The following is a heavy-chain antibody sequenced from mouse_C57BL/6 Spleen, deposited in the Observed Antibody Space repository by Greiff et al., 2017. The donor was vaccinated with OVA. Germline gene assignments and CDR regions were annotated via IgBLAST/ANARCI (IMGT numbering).Heavy chain of an antibody. CDR1: GYTFTSDW. CDR2: IYPGSGST. D-gene: IGHD1-1*01. J-gene: IGHJ3*01. V-gene: IGHV1-55*01. CDR3: AREVVAPGFAY. Sequence: QVQLQQPGAELVKPGASVKMSCKASGYTFTSDWITWVKQRPGQGLEWIGDIYPGSGSTNYNEKFKSKATLTVDTSSSTAYMQLSSLTSEDPAVYYCAREVVAPGFAYWGQGTLVTVSA.